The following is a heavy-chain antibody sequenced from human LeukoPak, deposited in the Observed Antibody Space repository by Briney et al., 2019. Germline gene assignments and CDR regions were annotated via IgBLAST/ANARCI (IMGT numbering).Heavy chain of an antibody. CDR2: IYTSGST. V-gene: IGHV3-53*01. CDR3: AREREYCSGGSRYPNWYFDL. D-gene: IGHD2-15*01. Sequence: GGSLRLSCAASGFTVSSNYMSWVRQAPGEGLAWVSIIYTSGSTYYADSVKGRFTISRDSSKNTLYLHMNSLRVEDTAVYYCAREREYCSGGSRYPNWYFDLWGRGTLVTVSS. CDR1: GFTVSSNY. J-gene: IGHJ2*01.